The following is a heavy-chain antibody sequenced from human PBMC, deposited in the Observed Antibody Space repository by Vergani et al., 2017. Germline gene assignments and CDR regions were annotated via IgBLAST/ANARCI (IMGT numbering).Heavy chain of an antibody. CDR1: GGTFSSYA. CDR2: IIPIFGTA. Sequence: QVQLVQSGAEVKKPGSSVKVSCKASGGTFSSYAISWVRQAPGQGLEWMGGIIPIFGTANYAQKFQGRVTITADESTSTAYMELSSLRSEDTAVYYCAGGGGRDGYNYGGLFDYWGQGTLVTVSS. J-gene: IGHJ4*02. V-gene: IGHV1-69*01. CDR3: AGGGGRDGYNYGGLFDY. D-gene: IGHD5-24*01.